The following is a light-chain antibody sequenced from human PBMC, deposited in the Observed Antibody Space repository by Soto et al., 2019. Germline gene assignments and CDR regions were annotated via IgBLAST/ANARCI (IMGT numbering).Light chain of an antibody. J-gene: IGLJ1*01. CDR1: SSDAGGYNY. CDR3: SSYTSSSTLQV. Sequence: QSAMTQPASVSCSPGQSITISSTGTSSDAGGYNYVSWYQQHPGKAHKLMIDSVTVLPTAPSNRFSDSKSGNTAFLTISGLKAEDEADYYCSSYTSSSTLQVFGTGTKSPA. V-gene: IGLV2-14*01. CDR2: SVT.